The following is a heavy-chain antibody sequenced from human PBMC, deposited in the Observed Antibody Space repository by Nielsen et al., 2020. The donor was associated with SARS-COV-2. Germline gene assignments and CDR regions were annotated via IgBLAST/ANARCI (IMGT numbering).Heavy chain of an antibody. V-gene: IGHV3-21*01. CDR2: ISTSSSYV. D-gene: IGHD6-13*01. CDR3: ARDLGRGSSWYYGMDV. J-gene: IGHJ6*02. Sequence: GGSLRLSCSASGFTFKSYSMNWVRQAPGKGLDWVSSISTSSSYVYYADSVKGRFTISRDNAKNSLYLQMNSLRAEDTAVYYCARDLGRGSSWYYGMDVWGQGTMVTVSS. CDR1: GFTFKSYS.